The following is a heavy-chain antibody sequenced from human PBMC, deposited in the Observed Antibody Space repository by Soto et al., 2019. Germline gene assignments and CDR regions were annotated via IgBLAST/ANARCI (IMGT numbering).Heavy chain of an antibody. CDR3: ARGAGRKNWSVYYYYYYMDV. J-gene: IGHJ6*03. D-gene: IGHD1-1*01. Sequence: SETLSLTCTVSGGSISSGGYYWSWIRQHPGKGLEWIGYIYYSGSTYYNPSLKSRVTISVDTSKNQFSLKLSSVTAADTAVYYFARGAGRKNWSVYYYYYYMDVWGKGTTVTVSS. CDR1: GGSISSGGYY. CDR2: IYYSGST. V-gene: IGHV4-31*03.